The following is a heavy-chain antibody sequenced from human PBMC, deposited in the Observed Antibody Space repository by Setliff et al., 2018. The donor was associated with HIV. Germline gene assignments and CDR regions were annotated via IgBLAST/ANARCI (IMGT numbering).Heavy chain of an antibody. V-gene: IGHV4-59*08. CDR3: ARQGQWLASNWFDP. CDR2: IYYSGST. Sequence: SETLSLTCSVSGGSISSYYWSWIRQPPGKGLEWIGYIYYSGSTNYNPSLKSRVTISVDTSKNQFSLKLSSMTAADTAVYYCARQGQWLASNWFDPWGQGTLVTVSS. J-gene: IGHJ5*02. CDR1: GGSISSYY. D-gene: IGHD6-19*01.